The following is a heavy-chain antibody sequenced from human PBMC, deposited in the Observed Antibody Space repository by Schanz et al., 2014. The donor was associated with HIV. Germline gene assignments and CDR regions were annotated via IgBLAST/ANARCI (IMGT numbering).Heavy chain of an antibody. D-gene: IGHD3-10*01. V-gene: IGHV1-58*01. J-gene: IGHJ3*02. CDR2: IVVGSGNT. CDR1: GFTFTSSA. Sequence: RLVQSGPEVKKPGTSVKVSCKASGFTFTSSAVQWVRQARGQRLEWIGWIVVGSGNTNYAQKFQERVTITRDMSTSTAYMELSSLRSEDTAVYYCAADSEWFGESPSAFDIWGQGTMVTVSS. CDR3: AADSEWFGESPSAFDI.